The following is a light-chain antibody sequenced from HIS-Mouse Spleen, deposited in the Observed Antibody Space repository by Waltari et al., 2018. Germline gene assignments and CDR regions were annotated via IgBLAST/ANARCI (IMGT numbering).Light chain of an antibody. J-gene: IGKJ2*01. CDR1: QDISNY. V-gene: IGKV1-33*01. Sequence: IQMTHSPSSLSPSVPDRFTITSQASQDISNYLNWYQQKPGKAPKLLIYDASNLETGVPSRFSGSGSGTDFTFTISSLQPEDIATYYCQQYDNLPYTFGQGTKLEIK. CDR2: DAS. CDR3: QQYDNLPYT.